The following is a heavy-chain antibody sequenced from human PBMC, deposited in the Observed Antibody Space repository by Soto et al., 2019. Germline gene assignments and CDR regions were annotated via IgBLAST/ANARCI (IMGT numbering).Heavy chain of an antibody. CDR3: VARGYKSTNAFDV. V-gene: IGHV5-51*01. D-gene: IGHD5-12*01. CDR1: GYSFTNYW. CDR2: ISPGASET. Sequence: EVQLVQSGAEVKKPGMSLKISCKTSGYSFTNYWIGWVRQLPGTGLVWMAIISPGASETIYDPSFQGQVTISADKSTRTAYLQWGNLKASDTAIYYCVARGYKSTNAFDVWGQGTLVTVSS. J-gene: IGHJ3*01.